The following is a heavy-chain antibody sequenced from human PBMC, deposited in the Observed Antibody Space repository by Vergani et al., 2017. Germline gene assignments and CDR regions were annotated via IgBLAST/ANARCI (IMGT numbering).Heavy chain of an antibody. J-gene: IGHJ4*02. CDR3: ARDLGDGDVWGSEFDY. D-gene: IGHD3-16*01. CDR1: GYTFTSYG. Sequence: QVQLVQSGAEVKKPGASVKVSCKASGYTFTSYGISWVRQAPGQGLEWMGWISAYNGNTNYAQKLQGRVTMTTDTSTRTAYMELRSLRSDDPAVYYWARDLGDGDVWGSEFDYWGQGTLVTVSS. CDR2: ISAYNGNT. V-gene: IGHV1-18*01.